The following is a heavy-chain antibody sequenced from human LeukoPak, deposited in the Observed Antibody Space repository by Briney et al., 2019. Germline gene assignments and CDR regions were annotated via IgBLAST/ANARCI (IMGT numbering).Heavy chain of an antibody. CDR2: INPSGGST. J-gene: IGHJ4*02. D-gene: IGHD3-10*01. V-gene: IGHV1-46*01. Sequence: ASVKVSCKASGYTFTSYYMHWVRQAPGQGLEWMGIINPSGGSTSYAQKFQGRVTMTRDMSTSTVYMELSSLRSEDTAVYYCARVSVRYGSGSYGLGYWGQGTLVTVSS. CDR1: GYTFTSYY. CDR3: ARVSVRYGSGSYGLGY.